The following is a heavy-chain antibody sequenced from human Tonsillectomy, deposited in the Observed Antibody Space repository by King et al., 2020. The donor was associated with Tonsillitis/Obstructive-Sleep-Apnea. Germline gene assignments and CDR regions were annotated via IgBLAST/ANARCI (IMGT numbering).Heavy chain of an antibody. D-gene: IGHD2-2*01. CDR2: IWYDGSNK. V-gene: IGHV3-33*01. CDR3: ARDQALGYCSSTSCSQIDY. Sequence: VQLVESGGGVVQPGRSLRLSCAASGFTFSDYSMYWVRQAPGKGLEWVAVIWYDGSNKYSADSVKGGFTISRDNSKNTLYLQMNNLRADDTAVYYCARDQALGYCSSTSCSQIDYWGQGTLVTVSS. CDR1: GFTFSDYS. J-gene: IGHJ4*02.